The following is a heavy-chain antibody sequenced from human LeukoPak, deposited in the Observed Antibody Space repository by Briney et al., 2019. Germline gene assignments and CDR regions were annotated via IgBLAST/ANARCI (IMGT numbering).Heavy chain of an antibody. D-gene: IGHD5-18*01. J-gene: IGHJ4*02. V-gene: IGHV4-34*01. CDR3: ARVIYSYGFHFDY. CDR1: GGSFSGYY. CDR2: INHSGST. Sequence: SETLSPTCAVYGGSFSGYYWSWIRQPPGKGLEWIGEINHSGSTNYNPSLKSRVTISVDTSKNQFSLKLSSVTAADTAVYYCARVIYSYGFHFDYWGQGTLVTVSS.